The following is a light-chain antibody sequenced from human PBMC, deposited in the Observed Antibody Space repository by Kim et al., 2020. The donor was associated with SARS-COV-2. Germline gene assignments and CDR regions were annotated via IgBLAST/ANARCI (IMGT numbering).Light chain of an antibody. CDR1: QSISRTY. V-gene: IGKV3-20*01. CDR3: QHFGSSRYT. J-gene: IGKJ2*01. Sequence: LSPGERATFSCRASQSISRTYLAWYQHKSGQSPRLRIYAASNRATGIPDRFSGSGSGTDFTLTISRLEPEDFAVYYCQHFGSSRYTFGQGTKLEI. CDR2: AAS.